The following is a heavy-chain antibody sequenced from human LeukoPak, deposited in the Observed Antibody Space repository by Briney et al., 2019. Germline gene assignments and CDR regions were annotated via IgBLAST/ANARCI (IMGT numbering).Heavy chain of an antibody. J-gene: IGHJ6*02. CDR3: AREIAAAAPGYYCGMDV. Sequence: GGSLRLSCAASGFTFSSYEMNWVRQAPGKGLEWVSYISSSGSTIYYADSVKGRFTISRDNAKNSLYLQMNSLRAEDTAVYYCAREIAAAAPGYYCGMDVWGQGTTVTVSS. CDR1: GFTFSSYE. V-gene: IGHV3-48*03. CDR2: ISSSGSTI. D-gene: IGHD6-13*01.